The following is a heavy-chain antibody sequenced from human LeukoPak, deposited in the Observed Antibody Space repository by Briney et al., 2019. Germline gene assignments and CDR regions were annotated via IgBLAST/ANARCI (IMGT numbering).Heavy chain of an antibody. J-gene: IGHJ4*02. CDR1: EFPFSKAW. V-gene: IGHV3-15*01. CDR3: TSVGFGPYYFDN. D-gene: IGHD3-10*01. Sequence: GGSLRLSCAVSEFPFSKAWMSWVRQAPGKGLEWVGRIKSKTDGGTTDYAAPVKGRFTISRDDSKNTLYLQMNSLKTEDTAVYYCTSVGFGPYYFDNWGQGSLVTVSS. CDR2: IKSKTDGGTT.